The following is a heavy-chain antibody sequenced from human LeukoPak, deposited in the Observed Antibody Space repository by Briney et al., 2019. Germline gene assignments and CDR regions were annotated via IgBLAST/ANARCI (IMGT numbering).Heavy chain of an antibody. V-gene: IGHV3-53*01. Sequence: GGSLRLSCAASGFTVSSNYMSWVRQAPGKGLEWVSLIYGDDNTYYADSVKGRFTIFRDNSKNTLYLQMNSLRAEDTALYYCASHWGGYWGQGTLVTVSS. CDR2: IYGDDNT. J-gene: IGHJ4*02. CDR1: GFTVSSNY. D-gene: IGHD3-16*01. CDR3: ASHWGGY.